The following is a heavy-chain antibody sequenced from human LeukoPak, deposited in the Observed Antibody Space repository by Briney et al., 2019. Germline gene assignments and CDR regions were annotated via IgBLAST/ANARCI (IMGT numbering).Heavy chain of an antibody. D-gene: IGHD3-22*01. Sequence: SETLSLTCAVYGGSFSGYYWSWIRQPPGKGLEWIGEINHSGSTNYNPSLKSRVTISVDTSKNQFSLKLSSVTAADTAVYYCARLSGYYDSSGYYYAPQTFDYWGQGTLVTVSS. V-gene: IGHV4-34*01. J-gene: IGHJ4*02. CDR3: ARLSGYYDSSGYYYAPQTFDY. CDR1: GGSFSGYY. CDR2: INHSGST.